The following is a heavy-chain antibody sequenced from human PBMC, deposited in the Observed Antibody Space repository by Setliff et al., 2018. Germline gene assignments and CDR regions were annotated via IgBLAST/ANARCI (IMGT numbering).Heavy chain of an antibody. Sequence: AASVKVSCKASGYTFTNSAMTWMRQAPGQGLEYMVWINTNTGNPIYAQGFTGRFVFSLDTSVSTAYLQISSLKSEDTAVYYCARGSRFGTIVYKGDYYMDVWGKGTTVTVSS. CDR1: GYTFTNSA. CDR2: INTNTGNP. D-gene: IGHD3-10*01. J-gene: IGHJ6*03. CDR3: ARGSRFGTIVYKGDYYMDV. V-gene: IGHV7-4-1*02.